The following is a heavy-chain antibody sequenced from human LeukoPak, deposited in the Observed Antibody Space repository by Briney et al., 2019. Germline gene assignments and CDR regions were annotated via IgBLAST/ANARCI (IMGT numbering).Heavy chain of an antibody. CDR3: AREPPGRGRWLQFGEEVIDY. Sequence: KPSETLSLTCAVYGGSFSGYYWSWIRQPPGKGLEWIGEINHSGSTNYNPSLKSRVTISVDTSKNQFSLKLSSVTAADTAVYYCAREPPGRGRWLQFGEEVIDYWGQGTLVTVSS. V-gene: IGHV4-34*01. CDR1: GGSFSGYY. CDR2: INHSGST. J-gene: IGHJ4*02. D-gene: IGHD5-12*01.